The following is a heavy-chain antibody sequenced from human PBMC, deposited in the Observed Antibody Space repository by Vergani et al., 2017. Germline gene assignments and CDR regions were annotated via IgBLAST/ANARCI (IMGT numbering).Heavy chain of an antibody. CDR3: ARGEYGYYLDY. V-gene: IGHV4-30-2*01. D-gene: IGHD3-3*01. CDR2: IYHSGST. J-gene: IGHJ4*02. Sequence: QLQLQESGSGLVKPSQTLSLTCAVSGGSISSGDYSWSWIRQPPGKGLEWIGYIYHSGSTYYNPFLKIRVTISVDRSKNQFSLKLSSVTAADTAVYYCARGEYGYYLDYWGQGTLVTVSS. CDR1: GGSISSGDYS.